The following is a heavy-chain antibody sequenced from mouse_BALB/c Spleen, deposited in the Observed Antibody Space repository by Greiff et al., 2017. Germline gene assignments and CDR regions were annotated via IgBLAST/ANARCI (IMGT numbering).Heavy chain of an antibody. J-gene: IGHJ3*01. Sequence: EVKLVESGGGLVQPGGSMKLSCVASGFTFSSYWMSWVRQSPEKGLEWVAEIRLKSDNYATHYAESVKGNFTISRDDSKSRLYLQMNSLRAEDTGIYYCTDRFFAYWGQGTLVTVSA. CDR2: IRLKSDNYAT. V-gene: IGHV6-3*01. CDR3: TDRFFAY. CDR1: GFTFSSYW.